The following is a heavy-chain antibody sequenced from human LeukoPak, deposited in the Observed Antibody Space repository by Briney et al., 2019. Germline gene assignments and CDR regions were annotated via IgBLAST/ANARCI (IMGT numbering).Heavy chain of an antibody. CDR2: IKSKTDGGTT. D-gene: IGHD2-15*01. CDR3: TTDEYCSGGSCYWFDP. CDR1: GFTFSNAW. Sequence: PGGSLRLSCAASGFTFSNAWMSWVRQAPGKGLEWVGRIKSKTDGGTTDYAAPVKGRFTISRDDSKNTLYLQTNSLKTEDTAVYYCTTDEYCSGGSCYWFDPWGQGTLVTVSS. V-gene: IGHV3-15*01. J-gene: IGHJ5*02.